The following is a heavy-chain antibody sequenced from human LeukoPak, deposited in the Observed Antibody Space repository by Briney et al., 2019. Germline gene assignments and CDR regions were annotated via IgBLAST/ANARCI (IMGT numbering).Heavy chain of an antibody. J-gene: IGHJ4*02. CDR2: IDPSGSST. Sequence: GASVKVSCKSSGYXFTRYYIHWVRQAPGPGLEWMGIIDPSGSSTTYAQRFQGRVTMTRDTSTSTVYMELSSLRSEDTAIYYCARDHAAAGTGLGFWGQGTLVTVSS. CDR3: ARDHAAAGTGLGF. D-gene: IGHD6-13*01. V-gene: IGHV1-46*01. CDR1: GYXFTRYY.